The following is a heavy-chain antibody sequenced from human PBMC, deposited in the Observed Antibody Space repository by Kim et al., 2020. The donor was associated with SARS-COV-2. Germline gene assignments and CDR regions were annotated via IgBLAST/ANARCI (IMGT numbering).Heavy chain of an antibody. CDR3: ARNRDGYNNFDY. J-gene: IGHJ4*02. V-gene: IGHV4-39*01. CDR2: IYYSGST. CDR1: GGSISSSSYY. D-gene: IGHD5-12*01. Sequence: SETLSLTCTVSGGSISSSSYYWGWIRQPPGKGLEWIGSIYYSGSTYYNPSLKSRVTISVDTSKNQFSLKLSSVTAADTAVYYCARNRDGYNNFDYWGQGTLVTVSS.